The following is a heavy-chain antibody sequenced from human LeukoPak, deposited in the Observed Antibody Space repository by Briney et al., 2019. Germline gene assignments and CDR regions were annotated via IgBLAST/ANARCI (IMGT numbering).Heavy chain of an antibody. CDR1: GFTFGDYA. V-gene: IGHV4-59*08. CDR2: IYYSGST. Sequence: AGGSLRLSCTTSGFTFGDYALSWVRQPPGKGLEWIGYIYYSGSTNYNPSLKSRVTISVDTSKNQFSLKLSSVTAADTAVYYCAHFCSSMGCQPRGFKSWGQGTLVTVSS. CDR3: AHFCSSMGCQPRGFKS. J-gene: IGHJ5*02. D-gene: IGHD2-2*01.